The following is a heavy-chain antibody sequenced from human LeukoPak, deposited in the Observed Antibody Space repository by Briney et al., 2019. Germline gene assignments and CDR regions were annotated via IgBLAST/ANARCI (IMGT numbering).Heavy chain of an antibody. D-gene: IGHD6-19*01. Sequence: ASVKVSCKASGYTFTSYDINWVRQATGQGLEWMGWMNPNSGNTGYAQKFQGRVTMTRNNSISTAHMELSSLRSEDTAVYYCARGRSVGWYYYYYGMDVWGQGTTVTVSS. CDR1: GYTFTSYD. CDR3: ARGRSVGWYYYYYGMDV. CDR2: MNPNSGNT. J-gene: IGHJ6*02. V-gene: IGHV1-8*01.